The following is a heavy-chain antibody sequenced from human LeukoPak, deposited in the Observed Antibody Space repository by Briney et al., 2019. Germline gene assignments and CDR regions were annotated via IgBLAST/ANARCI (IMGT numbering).Heavy chain of an antibody. CDR1: GFTFSTFW. CDR3: AKPHSYYDSSGYPVGDAFDI. Sequence: PGGSLRLSCATSGFTFSTFWMHWVRQAPGKGLVWVSRINHDGSSTNYADSVKGRFTISRDNSKNTMYLQMNSLRTEDTAVYYCAKPHSYYDSSGYPVGDAFDIWGQGTMVTVSS. V-gene: IGHV3-74*01. CDR2: INHDGSST. D-gene: IGHD3-22*01. J-gene: IGHJ3*02.